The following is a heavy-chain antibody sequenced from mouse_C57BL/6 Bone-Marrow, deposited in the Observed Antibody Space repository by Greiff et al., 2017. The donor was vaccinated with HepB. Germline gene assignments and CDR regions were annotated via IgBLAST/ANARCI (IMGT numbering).Heavy chain of an antibody. CDR1: GYAFSSSW. CDR2: IYPGDGDT. CDR3: ARYMVTTDGFDY. Sequence: VKLMESGPELVKPGASVKISCKASGYAFSSSWMNWVKQRPGKGLEWIGRIYPGDGDTNYNGKFKGKATLTADKSSSTAYMQLSSLTSEDSAVYFCARYMVTTDGFDYWGQGTTLTVSS. J-gene: IGHJ2*01. D-gene: IGHD2-2*01. V-gene: IGHV1-82*01.